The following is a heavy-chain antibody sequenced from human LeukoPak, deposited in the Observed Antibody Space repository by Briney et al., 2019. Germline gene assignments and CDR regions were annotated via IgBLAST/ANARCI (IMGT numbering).Heavy chain of an antibody. D-gene: IGHD2-15*01. CDR1: GGSINNYY. CDR3: ARWDCSSGTCYYLDY. Sequence: SETLSLTCSVSGGSINNYYWGWIRRPPGRGLEYIGHIYYTGKTDYNPSFKSRVTMSVDTSKNQLSLKLHFLTAADTAVYYCARWDCSSGTCYYLDYWGQGTLVIVSS. V-gene: IGHV4-59*01. CDR2: IYYTGKT. J-gene: IGHJ4*02.